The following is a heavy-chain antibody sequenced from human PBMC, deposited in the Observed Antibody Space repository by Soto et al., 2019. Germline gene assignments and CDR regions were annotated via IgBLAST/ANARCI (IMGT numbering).Heavy chain of an antibody. CDR3: ARSSGPFDWLSAFDY. CDR1: GGSISSGDYY. J-gene: IGHJ4*02. D-gene: IGHD3-9*01. V-gene: IGHV4-30-4*01. Sequence: SETLSLTCTVSGGSISSGDYYWSWIRQPPGKGLEWIGYIYYSGSTYYNPSLKSRVTISVDTSKNQFSLKLSSVTAADTAVYYCARSSGPFDWLSAFDYWGQGTLVTVSS. CDR2: IYYSGST.